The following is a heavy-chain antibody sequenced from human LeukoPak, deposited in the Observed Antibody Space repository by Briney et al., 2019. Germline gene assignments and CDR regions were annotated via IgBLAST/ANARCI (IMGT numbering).Heavy chain of an antibody. D-gene: IGHD6-6*01. CDR1: GFSFTSYF. Sequence: GGSLRLSCVASGFSFTSYFMSWVRLAPGKGLEWVSNIKQDGSEKYYVDSVKGRFTISRDNAKNSLYLQMNSLGAEDTAVYFCATYHRSSYYYIDAWGKGTTVTVSS. CDR3: ATYHRSSYYYIDA. CDR2: IKQDGSEK. J-gene: IGHJ6*03. V-gene: IGHV3-7*01.